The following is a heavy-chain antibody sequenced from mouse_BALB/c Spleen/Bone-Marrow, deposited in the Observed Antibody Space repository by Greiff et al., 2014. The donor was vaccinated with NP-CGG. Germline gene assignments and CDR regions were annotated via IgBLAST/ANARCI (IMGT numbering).Heavy chain of an antibody. CDR1: GYAFTNYL. CDR2: INPGSGGT. J-gene: IGHJ4*01. V-gene: IGHV1-54*01. Sequence: VQLQQSGAELVRPGTSVKVSCKASGYAFTNYLIEWVKQRPGLGLEWIGVINPGSGGTNYNEKFKGKATLAADKSSSTAYMQLSSLTSDDSAVYFCARGGDYGFMDYWGQGTSVTVSS. D-gene: IGHD1-2*01. CDR3: ARGGDYGFMDY.